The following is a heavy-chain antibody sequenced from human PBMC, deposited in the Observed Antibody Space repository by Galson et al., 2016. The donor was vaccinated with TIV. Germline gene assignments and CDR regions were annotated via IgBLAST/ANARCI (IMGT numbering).Heavy chain of an antibody. CDR3: ARESRVYGSQFDD. Sequence: SVKVSCKASGVTFTNFAISWVRQAPGQGLEWMGRIIPLFGTPNYAQKFQGRVTITADDSTSTSYMELSSLRYEDTAVYYCARESRVYGSQFDDWGQGTLVTVSS. D-gene: IGHD3-10*01. J-gene: IGHJ4*02. CDR2: IIPLFGTP. V-gene: IGHV1-69*13. CDR1: GVTFTNFA.